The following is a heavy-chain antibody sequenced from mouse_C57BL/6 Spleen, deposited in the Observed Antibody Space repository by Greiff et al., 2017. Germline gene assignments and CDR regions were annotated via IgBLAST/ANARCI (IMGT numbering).Heavy chain of an antibody. D-gene: IGHD1-1*01. CDR1: GYTFTDYN. CDR2: INPNNGGT. CDR3: AREYYGSSYGYAMDY. J-gene: IGHJ4*01. V-gene: IGHV1-22*01. Sequence: EVQLQQSGPELVKPGASVKMSCKASGYTFTDYNMHWVKQSHGKSLEWIGYINPNNGGTSSNQKFKGKATLTVNKSSSTAYMELRSLTSEDSAVYYCAREYYGSSYGYAMDYWGQGTSVTVSA.